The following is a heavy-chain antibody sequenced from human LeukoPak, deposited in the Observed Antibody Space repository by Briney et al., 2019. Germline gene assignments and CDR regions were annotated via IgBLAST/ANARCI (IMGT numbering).Heavy chain of an antibody. CDR2: IHPGDSDT. CDR3: AREGPGFFDF. CDR1: GYSFTSYW. J-gene: IGHJ3*01. V-gene: IGHV5-51*01. Sequence: KDGESLRISCKGSGYSFTSYWIGWVRQMPGKGLEWMGIIHPGDSDTRYSPSFQGQVTISADKSITSAYLQWSSLKASDSAMYYCAREGPGFFDFWGQGTMVSVSS.